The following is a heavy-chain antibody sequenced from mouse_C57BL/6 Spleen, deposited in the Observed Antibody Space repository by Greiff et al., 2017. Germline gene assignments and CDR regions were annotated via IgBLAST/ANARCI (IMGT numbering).Heavy chain of an antibody. Sequence: QVQLQQSGAELVRPGASVTLSCKASGYTFTDYEMHWVKQTPVHGLEWIGAIDPETGGTAYKQKFKGKAILTADKSSSTAYMELRSLTSEDSAVYYWTRLGLRGGYYAMDYWGQGTSVTVSS. D-gene: IGHD2-4*01. CDR1: GYTFTDYE. CDR2: IDPETGGT. J-gene: IGHJ4*01. CDR3: TRLGLRGGYYAMDY. V-gene: IGHV1-15*01.